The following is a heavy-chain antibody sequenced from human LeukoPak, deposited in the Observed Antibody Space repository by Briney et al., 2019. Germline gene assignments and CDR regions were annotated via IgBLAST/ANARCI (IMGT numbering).Heavy chain of an antibody. CDR1: GGSISSGGYY. CDR3: ATLPRCSSTSCPPYYYYGMDV. CDR2: IYYSGST. Sequence: SETLSLTCTVSGGSISSGGYYWSWIRQHPGTGLEWIGYIYYSGSTYYNPSLKSRVTISVDTSKNQFSLKLSSVTAADTAVYYCATLPRCSSTSCPPYYYYGMDVWGQGTTVTVSS. V-gene: IGHV4-31*03. D-gene: IGHD2-2*01. J-gene: IGHJ6*02.